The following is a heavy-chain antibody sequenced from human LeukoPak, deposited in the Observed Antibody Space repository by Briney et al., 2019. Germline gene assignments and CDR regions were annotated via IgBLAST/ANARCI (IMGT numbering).Heavy chain of an antibody. V-gene: IGHV3-53*01. Sequence: QPGGSLRLSCAASGFTVSSNYMSWVRQAPGKGLEWVSVIYSGGSTYYADSVKGRFTISRGNSKNTLYLQMNSLRAEDTAVYYCARGSYGYLGGGFDYWGQGTLVTVSS. J-gene: IGHJ4*02. D-gene: IGHD5-18*01. CDR3: ARGSYGYLGGGFDY. CDR1: GFTVSSNY. CDR2: IYSGGST.